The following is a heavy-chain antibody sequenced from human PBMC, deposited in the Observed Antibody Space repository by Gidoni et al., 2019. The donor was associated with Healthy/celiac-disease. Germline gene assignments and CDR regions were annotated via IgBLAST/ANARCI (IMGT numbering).Heavy chain of an antibody. J-gene: IGHJ6*02. CDR2: ISSSSSYI. Sequence: EVQLVVSGGGRVKPGGSLRLSCAASGFIFSRYSMNCVGQAPGKGLEWVSSISSSSSYIYYADSVKGRFTISRDNAKNSLYLQMNSLRAEDTAVYYCARDSGYCSGGSCYQYYYYGMDVWGQGTTVTVSS. D-gene: IGHD2-15*01. CDR1: GFIFSRYS. CDR3: ARDSGYCSGGSCYQYYYYGMDV. V-gene: IGHV3-21*01.